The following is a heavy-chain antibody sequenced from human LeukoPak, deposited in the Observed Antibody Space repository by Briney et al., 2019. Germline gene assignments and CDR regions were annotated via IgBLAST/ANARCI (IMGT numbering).Heavy chain of an antibody. Sequence: GASVKVSCKASGGTFTTYSISWVRPAPGQGLEWLGNIIPVSGTTDYAQKFQGRVTITTDESTRTTYLELNSLRSDDTAVYYCAREDFTNYLNNAFDIWGQGTRVTVSS. J-gene: IGHJ3*02. CDR3: AREDFTNYLNNAFDI. CDR2: IIPVSGTT. CDR1: GGTFTTYS. D-gene: IGHD4-11*01. V-gene: IGHV1-69*05.